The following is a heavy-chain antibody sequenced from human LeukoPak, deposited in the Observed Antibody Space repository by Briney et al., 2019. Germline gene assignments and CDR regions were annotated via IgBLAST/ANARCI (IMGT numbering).Heavy chain of an antibody. J-gene: IGHJ4*02. D-gene: IGHD5-12*01. V-gene: IGHV4-4*07. Sequence: SETLSLTCTVSGGSISSYYWSWIRQPPGKGLEWIGRMYASGATNYNPSLKSRVTMAGDTSKNQFSLKLSSVTAADTAVYYCARFSGYDCLWGQGTLVTVSS. CDR2: MYASGAT. CDR1: GGSISSYY. CDR3: ARFSGYDCL.